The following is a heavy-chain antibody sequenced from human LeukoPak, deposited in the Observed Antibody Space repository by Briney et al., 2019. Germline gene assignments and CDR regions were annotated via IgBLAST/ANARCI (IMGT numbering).Heavy chain of an antibody. Sequence: SETLSLTCTVSGYSISSGYYWGWIRQPPGKGLEWIGSIYHGGSTYYNPSLKSRVTISVDTSKNQFSLKLSSVTAADTAVYYCARRGAAASYNWFDPWGQGTLVTVSS. CDR2: IYHGGST. CDR3: ARRGAAASYNWFDP. CDR1: GYSISSGYY. J-gene: IGHJ5*02. D-gene: IGHD6-13*01. V-gene: IGHV4-38-2*02.